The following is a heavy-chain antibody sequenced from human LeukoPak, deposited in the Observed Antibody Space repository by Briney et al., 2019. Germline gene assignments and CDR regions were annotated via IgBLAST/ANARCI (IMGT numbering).Heavy chain of an antibody. V-gene: IGHV1-69*05. CDR2: IIPIFGTA. CDR1: GGTFNNHA. D-gene: IGHD1-1*01. CDR3: ASRELESGWHYHYYMDV. J-gene: IGHJ6*03. Sequence: SVKVSCTPSGGTFNNHAISWVRQAPGQGLEWMGGIIPIFGTADYAQKVQGRVTITTDESTSTAYMELSSLRSEDTAVYYCASRELESGWHYHYYMDVWGKGTTVTVSS.